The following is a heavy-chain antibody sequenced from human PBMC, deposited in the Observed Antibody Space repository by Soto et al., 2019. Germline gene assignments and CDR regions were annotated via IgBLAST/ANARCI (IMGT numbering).Heavy chain of an antibody. CDR2: IWYDGSNK. CDR1: GFTFSSYG. CDR3: ARDSLGGAFDI. Sequence: QVQLVESGGGVVQPGRSLRLSCAASGFTFSSYGMHWVRQAPGKGLEWVAVIWYDGSNKYYADSVKGRFTISRDNSKNTLYRQMNSLRAEDTAVYYCARDSLGGAFDIWGQGTMVTVSS. D-gene: IGHD1-26*01. J-gene: IGHJ3*02. V-gene: IGHV3-33*01.